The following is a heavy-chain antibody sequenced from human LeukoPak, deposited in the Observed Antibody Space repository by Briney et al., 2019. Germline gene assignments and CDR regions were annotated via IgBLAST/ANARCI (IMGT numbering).Heavy chain of an antibody. CDR2: IIPIFGTA. J-gene: IGHJ5*02. CDR1: GGTFSSYA. D-gene: IGHD3-10*01. CDR3: AGNTDYMVRAHKRWFDP. Sequence: SVKVSCKASGGTFSSYAISWVRQAPGQGLEWMGGIIPIFGTANYAQKFQGRVTITPDESTSPAYMELSSLRSEDTAVYYCAGNTDYMVRAHKRWFDPWGQGTLVTVSS. V-gene: IGHV1-69*01.